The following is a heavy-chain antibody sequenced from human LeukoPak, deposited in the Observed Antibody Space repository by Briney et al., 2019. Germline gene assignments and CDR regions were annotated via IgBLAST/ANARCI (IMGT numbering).Heavy chain of an antibody. CDR3: ARDRAAWRYCSSTSCHKTLYGMDV. V-gene: IGHV4-31*03. Sequence: PSETLSLTCTVSGGSISSGGYYWSWIRQHPGKGLEWIGYIYYSGSTYYNPSLKSRVTISVDTSRNQFSLKLSSVTAADTAVYYCARDRAAWRYCSSTSCHKTLYGMDVWGQGTTVTVSS. D-gene: IGHD2-2*02. CDR2: IYYSGST. J-gene: IGHJ6*02. CDR1: GGSISSGGYY.